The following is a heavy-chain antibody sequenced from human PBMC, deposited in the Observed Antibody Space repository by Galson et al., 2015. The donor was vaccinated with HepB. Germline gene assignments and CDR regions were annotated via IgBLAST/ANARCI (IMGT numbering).Heavy chain of an antibody. CDR2: ISSSRNYI. CDR1: GFTFSSSS. Sequence: SLRLSCAASGFTFSSSSMNWVRQAPGKGLEWVSSISSSRNYIYYGDLVKGRFTISRDNAKNSLFLQMNSLRAEDTAVYYCARGTDKLRFLEWSSSSYGMDVWGQGTTVTVSS. J-gene: IGHJ6*02. V-gene: IGHV3-21*01. D-gene: IGHD3-3*01. CDR3: ARGTDKLRFLEWSSSSYGMDV.